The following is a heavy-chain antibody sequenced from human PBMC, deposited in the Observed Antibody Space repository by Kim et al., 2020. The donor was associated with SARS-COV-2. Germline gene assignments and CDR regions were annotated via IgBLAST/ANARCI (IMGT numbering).Heavy chain of an antibody. CDR1: GFTFGDFA. D-gene: IGHD2-2*01. Sequence: GGSLRLSCAPSGFTFGDFAMHWVRQVPGKGLEWVSGISWNSGSMAYADSVKGRFTISRDNVKKSLYLRMNSLRAEDTALYYCAKDYCGSSACQRRADFYYYMDVWGKGTTVSVSS. CDR2: ISWNSGSM. V-gene: IGHV3-9*01. J-gene: IGHJ6*03. CDR3: AKDYCGSSACQRRADFYYYMDV.